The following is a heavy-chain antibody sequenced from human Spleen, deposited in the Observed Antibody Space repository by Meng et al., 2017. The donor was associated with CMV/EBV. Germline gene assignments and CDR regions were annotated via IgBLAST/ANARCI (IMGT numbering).Heavy chain of an antibody. Sequence: ESLKISCTVSGGSITSYYWSWIRQPPGKGLDWIGYFSYSGNTNYNPSLKSRVNISVHTSKNQFSLKLSSVTAADTAVYYCARDRRYSSCWYDYYYGMDVWGQGTTVTVSS. J-gene: IGHJ6*02. D-gene: IGHD6-19*01. V-gene: IGHV4-59*01. CDR1: GGSITSYY. CDR3: ARDRRYSSCWYDYYYGMDV. CDR2: FSYSGNT.